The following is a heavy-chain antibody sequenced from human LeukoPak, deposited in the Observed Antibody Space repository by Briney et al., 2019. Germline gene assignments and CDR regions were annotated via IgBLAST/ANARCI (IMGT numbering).Heavy chain of an antibody. J-gene: IGHJ4*02. Sequence: ASVKVSCKSSGYTFTSYGISWVRQAPGQGLAWMGWISAYNGNTNYAQKLQGRVTMTTDTSTSTAYMELRSLRSDDTAVYYCAISSGYCFDYWGQGTLVTVSS. CDR2: ISAYNGNT. CDR1: GYTFTSYG. D-gene: IGHD3-22*01. V-gene: IGHV1-18*01. CDR3: AISSGYCFDY.